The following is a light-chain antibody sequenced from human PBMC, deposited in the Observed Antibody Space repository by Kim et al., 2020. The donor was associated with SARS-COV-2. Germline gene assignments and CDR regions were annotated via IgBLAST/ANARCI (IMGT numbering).Light chain of an antibody. V-gene: IGKV1-5*03. CDR3: QKYKSNSWT. J-gene: IGKJ1*01. CDR2: KAY. Sequence: ASVGDRVTINFRASQRISGWMDRDQKKPRRVPKRLIYKAYSLESGVPSRFSGSGSGTEFTLTISSLQSDDFATYYCQKYKSNSWTFGQGTKVDIK. CDR1: QRISGW.